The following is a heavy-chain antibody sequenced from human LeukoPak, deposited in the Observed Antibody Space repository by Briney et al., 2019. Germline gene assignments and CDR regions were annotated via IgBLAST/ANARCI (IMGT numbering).Heavy chain of an antibody. CDR3: ARDPFGYYGSGGPGSYGMDV. J-gene: IGHJ6*02. V-gene: IGHV1-69*13. CDR2: IIPIFGTA. D-gene: IGHD3-10*01. Sequence: ASVKVSCKASGGTFSSYAISWVRQAPGQGLEWMGGIIPIFGTANYAQKFQGRVTITADESTSTAYMELSSLRSEDTAVYYCARDPFGYYGSGGPGSYGMDVWGQGTTVTVSS. CDR1: GGTFSSYA.